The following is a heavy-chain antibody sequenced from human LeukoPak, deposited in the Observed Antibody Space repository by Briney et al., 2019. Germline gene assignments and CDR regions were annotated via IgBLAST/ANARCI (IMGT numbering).Heavy chain of an antibody. Sequence: GGSLRLSCAASGFTFSSYGMHWVRQAPGKGLEWVAVIWYDGSNKYYADSVKGRFTISRDNSKNTLYLQMNSLRAEDTAVYYCARDNLWFGDLLYYYGMDVWGQGTTVTVSS. CDR3: ARDNLWFGDLLYYYGMDV. J-gene: IGHJ6*02. V-gene: IGHV3-33*08. CDR1: GFTFSSYG. CDR2: IWYDGSNK. D-gene: IGHD3-10*01.